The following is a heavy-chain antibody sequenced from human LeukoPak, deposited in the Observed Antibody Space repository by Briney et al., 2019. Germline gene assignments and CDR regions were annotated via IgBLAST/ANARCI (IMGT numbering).Heavy chain of an antibody. J-gene: IGHJ4*02. CDR1: GFTFSSYS. Sequence: PGGSLRLSCAASGFTFSSYSMNWVRQAPGKGLEWVSSISSRSSYKYYADSVKGRFTISRDNAKNSLYLQMNSLRAEDTAVYYCARRSSTHGEYYFDYWGRGTLVTVSS. D-gene: IGHD2-2*01. CDR3: ARRSSTHGEYYFDY. CDR2: ISSRSSYK. V-gene: IGHV3-21*01.